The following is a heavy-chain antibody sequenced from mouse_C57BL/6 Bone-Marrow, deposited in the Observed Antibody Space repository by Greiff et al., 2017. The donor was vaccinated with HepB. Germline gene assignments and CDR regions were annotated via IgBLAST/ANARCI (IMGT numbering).Heavy chain of an antibody. Sequence: EVQLQQSGPELVKPGASVKISCKASGYTFTDYYMNWVKQSHGKSLEWIGDINPNNGGTSYNQKFKGKATLTVDKSSSTAYMELRSLTSEDSAVYYCARGGLLTMMDYWGQGTSVTVSS. CDR1: GYTFTDYY. V-gene: IGHV1-26*01. J-gene: IGHJ4*01. D-gene: IGHD3-1*01. CDR2: INPNNGGT. CDR3: ARGGLLTMMDY.